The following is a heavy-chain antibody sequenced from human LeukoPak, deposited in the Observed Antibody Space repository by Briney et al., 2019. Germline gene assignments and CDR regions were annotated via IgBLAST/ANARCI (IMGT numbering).Heavy chain of an antibody. J-gene: IGHJ4*02. CDR3: ARDWRRLTERIAAAGMEPFDY. CDR1: GYTFTSYG. V-gene: IGHV1-18*01. Sequence: ASVKVSCKASGYTFTSYGISWVRQAPGQGLECMGWISAYNGNTNYAQKLQGRDTMTTDTSTSTAYMELRSLRSDDTAVYYCARDWRRLTERIAAAGMEPFDYWGQGTLVTVSS. D-gene: IGHD6-13*01. CDR2: ISAYNGNT.